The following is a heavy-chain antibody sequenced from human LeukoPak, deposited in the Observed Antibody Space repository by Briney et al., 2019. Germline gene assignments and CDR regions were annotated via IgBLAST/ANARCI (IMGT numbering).Heavy chain of an antibody. Sequence: SETLSLTCTVSGYSITSVYWSWIRQPPGKGLEVIGYTYTSGDTNYNPSLRSRVTMSLDASKNEASLKMSSVTAADTAVYYCARTARVFDYWGQGILVTVSS. CDR3: ARTARVFDY. V-gene: IGHV4-4*09. CDR1: GYSITSVY. CDR2: TYTSGDT. J-gene: IGHJ4*02.